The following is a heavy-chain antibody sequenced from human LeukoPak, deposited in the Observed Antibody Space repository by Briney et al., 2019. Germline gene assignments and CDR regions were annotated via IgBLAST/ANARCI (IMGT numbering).Heavy chain of an antibody. J-gene: IGHJ3*02. CDR3: SRAHSGYSRAWGDAFDI. CDR2: ISSAASTI. V-gene: IGHV3-48*03. D-gene: IGHD6-19*01. Sequence: PGGSLRLSCAASGFTFSRYEMKWVRQAPGKGLEWVSYISSAASTIYYADSVKGRFTISRDNAKNSLYLQMNSLRAEDTAVYFCSRAHSGYSRAWGDAFDIWGQGTMVTVSS. CDR1: GFTFSRYE.